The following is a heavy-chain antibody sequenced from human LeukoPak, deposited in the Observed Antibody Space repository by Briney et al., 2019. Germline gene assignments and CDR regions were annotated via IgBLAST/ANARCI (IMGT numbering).Heavy chain of an antibody. V-gene: IGHV3-53*01. CDR3: AKVRYSSGWEALQFFDY. J-gene: IGHJ4*02. CDR1: GFSVSDNS. CDR2: IYSGTT. D-gene: IGHD6-19*01. Sequence: PGGSLRLSCTVSGFSVSDNSMSWVRQAPGKGLEWVSFIYSGTTHYSDSVKGRFTISRDNSKNTLYLQMNSLRAEDTAVYYCAKVRYSSGWEALQFFDYWGQGTLVTVSS.